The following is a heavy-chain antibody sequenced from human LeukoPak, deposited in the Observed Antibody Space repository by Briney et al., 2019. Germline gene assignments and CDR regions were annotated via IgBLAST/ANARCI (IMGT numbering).Heavy chain of an antibody. CDR2: IYSGGST. V-gene: IGHV3-53*01. CDR1: GFTVSSNY. J-gene: IGHJ3*02. CDR3: ARKGMGSYYYDSSGYYLDGAFDI. D-gene: IGHD3-22*01. Sequence: QPGGSLRLSCAASGFTVSSNYMSWVRQAPGKGLEWVSVIYSGGSTYYADSVRGRFTISRDNSKNTLYLQMNSLRAEDTAVYYCARKGMGSYYYDSSGYYLDGAFDIWGQGTMVTVSS.